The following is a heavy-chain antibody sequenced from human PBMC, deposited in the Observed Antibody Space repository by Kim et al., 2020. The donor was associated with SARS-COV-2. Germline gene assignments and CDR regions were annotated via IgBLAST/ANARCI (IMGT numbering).Heavy chain of an antibody. D-gene: IGHD3-3*01. J-gene: IGHJ4*02. V-gene: IGHV4-59*01. Sequence: SETLSLTCTVSGGSISSYYWSWIRQPPGKGLEWIGYIYYSGSTNHNPSLKSRVIISVDTSKNQFSLKLSSVTAADTAVYYCARVAYYDFWSGYYTNYYFDNWGQGTLVTVSS. CDR3: ARVAYYDFWSGYYTNYYFDN. CDR1: GGSISSYY. CDR2: IYYSGST.